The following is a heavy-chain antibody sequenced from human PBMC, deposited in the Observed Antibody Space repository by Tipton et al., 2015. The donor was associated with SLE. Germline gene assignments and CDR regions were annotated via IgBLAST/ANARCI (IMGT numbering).Heavy chain of an antibody. CDR2: ISSSSSYI. CDR1: GFTFSSYS. V-gene: IGHV3-21*03. CDR3: ARDRGTMVQGVSFDS. J-gene: IGHJ4*02. D-gene: IGHD3-10*01. Sequence: SLRLSYAASGFTFSSYSMNWVRQAPGKGLEWVSSISSSSSYIYYTDSVKGRFTISRDNAKNSLYLQMNSLRAEDTAVYYCARDRGTMVQGVSFDSWGQGTLVTVSS.